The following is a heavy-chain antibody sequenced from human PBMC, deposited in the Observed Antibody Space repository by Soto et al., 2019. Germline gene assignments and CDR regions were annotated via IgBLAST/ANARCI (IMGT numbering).Heavy chain of an antibody. CDR3: AHLYDYVWGSAGPFAS. Sequence: QITLKESGPTLVKPTQTLTLTCTFSGFSLSTSGVNVGWIRQPPGKALEWLALISWDDAKRYSPSLKSRLTSPKHTSKNPVVRTLTNMDPVDTATYYGAHLYDYVWGSAGPFASWAQGPLVTVSS. CDR1: GFSLSTSGVN. J-gene: IGHJ4*02. D-gene: IGHD3-16*01. CDR2: ISWDDAK. V-gene: IGHV2-5*02.